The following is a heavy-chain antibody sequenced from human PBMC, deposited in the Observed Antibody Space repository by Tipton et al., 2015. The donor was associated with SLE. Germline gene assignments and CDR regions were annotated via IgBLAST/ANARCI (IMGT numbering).Heavy chain of an antibody. CDR2: ISYDGSNK. CDR1: GFTFSSYA. V-gene: IGHV3-30-3*01. J-gene: IGHJ4*02. D-gene: IGHD3-22*01. Sequence: SLRLFCAASGFTFSSYAMHWVRQAPGKGLEWVAVISYDGSNKYYADSVKGRFTISRDNSKNTLYLQMNSLRAEDTDVYYCARDGRYDSTSRFDYWGQGTLVTVSS. CDR3: ARDGRYDSTSRFDY.